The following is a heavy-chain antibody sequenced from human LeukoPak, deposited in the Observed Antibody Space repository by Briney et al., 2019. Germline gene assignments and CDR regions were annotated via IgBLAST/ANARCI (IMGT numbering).Heavy chain of an antibody. D-gene: IGHD2-15*01. CDR2: IYYSGST. CDR3: ARGVADRDDAFDI. J-gene: IGHJ3*02. V-gene: IGHV4-59*01. CDR1: GGSISSYY. Sequence: SETLSLTCTVSGGSISSYYWSWIRQPPGKGLEWIGYIYYSGSTNYNPSLKSRVTISVDTSKSQFSLKLSSVTAADTAVYYCARGVADRDDAFDIWGQGTMVTVSS.